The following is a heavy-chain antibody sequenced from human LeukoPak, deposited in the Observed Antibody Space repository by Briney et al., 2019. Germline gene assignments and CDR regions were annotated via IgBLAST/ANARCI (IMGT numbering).Heavy chain of an antibody. CDR1: GYTFTSYD. J-gene: IGHJ6*03. CDR2: IIPIFGTA. Sequence: SVKVSCKASGYTFTSYDINWLRQATGQGLEWMGGIIPIFGTANYAQKFQGRVTITTDESTSTAYMELSSLRSEDTAVYYCARGVLGYCSSTSCYTSPYYYYMDVWGKGTTVTVSS. CDR3: ARGVLGYCSSTSCYTSPYYYYMDV. V-gene: IGHV1-69*05. D-gene: IGHD2-2*02.